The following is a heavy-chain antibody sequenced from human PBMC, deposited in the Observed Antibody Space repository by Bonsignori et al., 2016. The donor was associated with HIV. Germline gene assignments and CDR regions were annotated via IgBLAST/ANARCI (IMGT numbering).Heavy chain of an antibody. CDR2: IRQDGSDT. J-gene: IGHJ4*02. V-gene: IGHV3-7*02. D-gene: IGHD5-12*01. CDR3: ARVPEAWLPYFDY. Sequence: VRQMPGKGLEWVANIRQDGSDTYYVDSVMGRFTISRDNAKNSLYLQMNSLRAEDTAVYYCARVPEAWLPYFDYWGQGTLVTVSS.